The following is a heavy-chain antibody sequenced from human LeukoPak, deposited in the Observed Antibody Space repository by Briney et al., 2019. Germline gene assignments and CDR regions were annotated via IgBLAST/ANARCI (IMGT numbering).Heavy chain of an antibody. D-gene: IGHD2-8*01. J-gene: IGHJ5*02. Sequence: GGSLRLSCAASGFTFSSYAMHWVRQAPGKGQEWVAVISYDGSNKYYADSVKRRFTISRDNSKNTLYLQMNSLRAEDTAVYYCARGGGILGYCINGVCSNWFDPWGQGTLVTVSS. CDR1: GFTFSSYA. V-gene: IGHV3-30-3*01. CDR3: ARGGGILGYCINGVCSNWFDP. CDR2: ISYDGSNK.